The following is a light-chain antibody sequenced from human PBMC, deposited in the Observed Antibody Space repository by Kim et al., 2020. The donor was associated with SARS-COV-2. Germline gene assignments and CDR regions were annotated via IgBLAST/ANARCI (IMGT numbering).Light chain of an antibody. V-gene: IGKV1-5*01. J-gene: IGKJ1*01. CDR3: QQYYRYPWT. CDR2: DAS. Sequence: AAVGDRVTVTCRASQSISRGLAWYQQTPGKAPKLLIFDASSCQFGVPGRFSGSGSGTEFPLTISSLQPYDFATYYCQQYYRYPWTFGQGTKVDIK. CDR1: QSISRG.